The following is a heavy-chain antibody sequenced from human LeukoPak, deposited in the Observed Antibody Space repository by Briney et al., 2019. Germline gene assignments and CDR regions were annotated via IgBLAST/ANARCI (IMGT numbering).Heavy chain of an antibody. V-gene: IGHV3-9*01. J-gene: IGHJ6*03. Sequence: GGSLRLSCAASGFSFDDYAMHWVRQAPGKGLEWVSGISWNSGGIGYADSVRGRFTISRDNSKNTVYLQMNSLRAEDTALYYCAKTSLWDESRHYYYMDVWGKGPTVSISS. CDR2: ISWNSGGI. D-gene: IGHD1-26*01. CDR1: GFSFDDYA. CDR3: AKTSLWDESRHYYYMDV.